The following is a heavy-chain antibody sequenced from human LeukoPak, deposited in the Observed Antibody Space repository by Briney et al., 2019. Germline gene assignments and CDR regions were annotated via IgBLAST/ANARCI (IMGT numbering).Heavy chain of an antibody. V-gene: IGHV3-21*01. CDR2: ISSSSSYI. CDR1: GFTFTTYF. CDR3: ASQDRGGYDGPVDY. D-gene: IGHD5-12*01. Sequence: GGSLRLSCAASGFTFTTYFMNWVRQAPGKGLEWVSSISSSSSYIYYADSVKGRFTISRDNAKNSLSLQMNSLRADDTAVYYCASQDRGGYDGPVDYWGQGTLVTVSS. J-gene: IGHJ4*02.